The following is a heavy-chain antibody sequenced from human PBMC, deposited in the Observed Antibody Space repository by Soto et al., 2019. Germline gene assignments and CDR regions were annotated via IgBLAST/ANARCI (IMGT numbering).Heavy chain of an antibody. CDR1: GGSISPYY. CDR2: IYASGST. Sequence: PSETLSLTCTVSGGSISPYYWSWIRQPAGKGLEWIGRIYASGSTSYNPSLKGRVTMSVATSKNQFSLKLSSMTAADTAVYYCARGGMVIIPSATAFDYWGQGTLVTVSS. CDR3: ARGGMVIIPSATAFDY. V-gene: IGHV4-4*07. D-gene: IGHD3-3*01. J-gene: IGHJ4*02.